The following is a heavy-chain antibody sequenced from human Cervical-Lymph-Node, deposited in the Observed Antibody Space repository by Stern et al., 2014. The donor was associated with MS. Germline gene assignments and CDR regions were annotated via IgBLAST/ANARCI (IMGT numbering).Heavy chain of an antibody. CDR3: ARESKDGYNFDF. CDR1: GDTFNRHG. D-gene: IGHD5-24*01. CDR2: ILPATTTA. Sequence: VQLLESGAEVKKPGSSLKISCEVSGDTFNRHGVSWVRQAPGQGLEWMGGILPATTTAGYAQKFQGRVTLTVDEFTRTVYMEMSSLTFEDTAVYYCARESKDGYNFDFWGQGTLVTVSS. J-gene: IGHJ4*02. V-gene: IGHV1-69*01.